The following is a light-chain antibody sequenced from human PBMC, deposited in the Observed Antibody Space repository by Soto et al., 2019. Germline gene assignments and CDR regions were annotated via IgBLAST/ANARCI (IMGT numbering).Light chain of an antibody. J-gene: IGKJ1*01. Sequence: EIVLTQSPGTLSLSPGERATLSCRAIQRFGNTYLAWYQQKPGQAPRLLIYDASSRATGIPDRFSGSGSGTDFTLTISRLEPEDSAVYYCQQYGSSRTFGQGTKVEIK. CDR1: QRFGNTY. V-gene: IGKV3-20*01. CDR3: QQYGSSRT. CDR2: DAS.